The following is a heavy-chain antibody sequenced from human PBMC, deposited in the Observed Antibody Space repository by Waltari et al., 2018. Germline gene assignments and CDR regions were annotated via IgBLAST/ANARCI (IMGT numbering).Heavy chain of an antibody. V-gene: IGHV4-39*01. CDR1: GGSISSSSYY. Sequence: QLQLQESGPGLVKPSETLSLTCTVSGGSISSSSYYWGWIRQPPGKGLEWIGSIYDSGSTYYNPSLKSRVTISVDTSKNQFSLKLSSVTAADTAVYYCANLAYCGGDCSPPFDYWGQGTLVTVSS. CDR2: IYDSGST. CDR3: ANLAYCGGDCSPPFDY. D-gene: IGHD2-21*01. J-gene: IGHJ4*02.